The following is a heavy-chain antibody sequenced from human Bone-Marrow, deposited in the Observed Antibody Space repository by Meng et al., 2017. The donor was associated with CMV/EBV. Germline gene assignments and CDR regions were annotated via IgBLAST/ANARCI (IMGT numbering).Heavy chain of an antibody. CDR1: GFTVSSNY. J-gene: IGHJ6*02. CDR2: IYSGGST. CDR3: ARVITMIVVGFYYYGMDV. Sequence: GESLKISCAASGFTVSSNYMSWVRQAPGKGLEWVSVIYSGGSTYYADSVKGRFTISRDNSKNTLYLQMNSLRAEDTAVYYCARVITMIVVGFYYYGMDVWGQGTTVTVSS. D-gene: IGHD3-22*01. V-gene: IGHV3-66*02.